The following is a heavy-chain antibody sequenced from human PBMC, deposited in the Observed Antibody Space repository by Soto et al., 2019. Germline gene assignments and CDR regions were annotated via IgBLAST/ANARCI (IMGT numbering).Heavy chain of an antibody. V-gene: IGHV4-31*03. D-gene: IGHD2-8*01. CDR3: ARDRPYGVGRRDVFDI. CDR2: IHYSGST. CDR1: GGSISSGGYY. J-gene: IGHJ3*02. Sequence: QVQLQESGPGLVKASQTLSLSCTVSGGSISSGGYYWNWVRQHPGKGLEWIVYIHYSGSTYYNPSLKSRVTIAVDTSTEQFSLNLTSVTAADTAVYYCARDRPYGVGRRDVFDIWGHGTVVTVSS.